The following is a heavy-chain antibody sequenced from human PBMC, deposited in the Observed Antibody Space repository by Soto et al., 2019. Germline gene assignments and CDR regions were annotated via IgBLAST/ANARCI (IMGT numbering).Heavy chain of an antibody. CDR1: GGSIIRYY. Sequence: QVPLQESGPGLVKPSETLSLPCIVSGGSIIRYYWSWIRQPPGKGLEWIGHIYYSGRPNYNPSLTSRVTQSVDTAKNHFSLKWSSGTAADTAVYFCARSSPRLVSPWDYWGQATLVTVSS. J-gene: IGHJ4*02. V-gene: IGHV4-59*01. D-gene: IGHD3-3*01. CDR3: ARSSPRLVSPWDY. CDR2: IYYSGRP.